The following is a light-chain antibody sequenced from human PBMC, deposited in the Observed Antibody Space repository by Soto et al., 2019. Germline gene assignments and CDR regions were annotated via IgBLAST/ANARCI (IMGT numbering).Light chain of an antibody. J-gene: IGLJ1*01. CDR2: EVS. CDR1: SSDVGGYNY. Sequence: QSALTQPPSASGSPGQSVTISCTGTSSDVGGYNYVSWYQQHPAKAPKLMIYEVSKRPSGVPYRFSGSKSCNTASLTVSGLQAEDEADYYCSSYAGSLYVFGTGTKLTVL. V-gene: IGLV2-8*01. CDR3: SSYAGSLYV.